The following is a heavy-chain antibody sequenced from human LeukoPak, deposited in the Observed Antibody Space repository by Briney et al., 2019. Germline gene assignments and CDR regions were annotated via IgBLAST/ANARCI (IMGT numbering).Heavy chain of an antibody. J-gene: IGHJ3*02. CDR1: GGSISSYY. CDR3: ARLGYDFWSGYYPDAFDI. V-gene: IGHV4-4*07. Sequence: SETLSLTCTVSGGSISSYYWSWIRQPAGKGLEWIGRIYTSGSTNYNPSLKSRVTMSVDTSKNQFSLKLSSVTAADTAVYYCARLGYDFWSGYYPDAFDIWGQGTMVTVSS. CDR2: IYTSGST. D-gene: IGHD3-3*01.